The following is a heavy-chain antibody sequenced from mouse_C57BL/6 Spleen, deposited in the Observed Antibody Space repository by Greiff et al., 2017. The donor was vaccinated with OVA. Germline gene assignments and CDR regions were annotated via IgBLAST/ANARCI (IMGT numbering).Heavy chain of an antibody. Sequence: VQLQQSGPELVKPGASVKISCKASGYAFSSSWMNWVKQRPGKGLEWIGRIYPGDGDTNYNGKFKGKATLTADKTSSTAYMQRSSLTSEDSAVYFCARRTTVVPYAMDYWGQGTSVTVSS. V-gene: IGHV1-82*01. J-gene: IGHJ4*01. D-gene: IGHD1-1*01. CDR2: IYPGDGDT. CDR1: GYAFSSSW. CDR3: ARRTTVVPYAMDY.